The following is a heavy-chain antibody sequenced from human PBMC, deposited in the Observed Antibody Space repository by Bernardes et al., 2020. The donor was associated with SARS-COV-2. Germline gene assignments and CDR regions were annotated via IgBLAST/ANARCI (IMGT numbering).Heavy chain of an antibody. CDR1: GFTVSSYY. V-gene: IGHV3-53*01. CDR3: ARDIDPSSPEVGFDI. J-gene: IGHJ3*02. D-gene: IGHD6-13*01. CDR2: IYSGGST. Sequence: GGSLRLSCAASGFTVSSYYMSWVRQAPGKGLEWVSVIYSGGSTSYADSVKGRCSISRDNAKNKMYLQMNSLRAEDTAVYYCARDIDPSSPEVGFDIWGQGTMVTVSS.